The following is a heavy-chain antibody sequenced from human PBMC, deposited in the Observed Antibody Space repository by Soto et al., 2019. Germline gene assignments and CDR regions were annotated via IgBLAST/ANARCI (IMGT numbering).Heavy chain of an antibody. J-gene: IGHJ5*01. CDR1: GGSISSSSYY. Sequence: QLQLQESGPGLVKPSETLSLTCTVSGGSISSSSYYWDWIRQPPGKGLEWIGSIYYSGATSYNPSLKSGVSTSVDTSQNQFSLKLSSVTAADTAVYYCARRGGVAAVGTRRSFDSWGQGTLVTVSS. V-gene: IGHV4-39*01. D-gene: IGHD6-13*01. CDR2: IYYSGAT. CDR3: ARRGGVAAVGTRRSFDS.